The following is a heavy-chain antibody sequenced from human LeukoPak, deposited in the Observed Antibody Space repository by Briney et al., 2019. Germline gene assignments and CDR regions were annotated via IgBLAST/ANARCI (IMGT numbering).Heavy chain of an antibody. Sequence: ASVKVSCKASGYTFTSYGISWVRQAPGQGLEWMGWISAYNGNTNYAQKLQERVIITRDMSTSTAYMELSSLRSEDTAVYYCAADSGNYGSGTHIPDHWGQGTLVTVSS. D-gene: IGHD3-10*01. J-gene: IGHJ4*02. CDR1: GYTFTSYG. V-gene: IGHV1-18*01. CDR3: AADSGNYGSGTHIPDH. CDR2: ISAYNGNT.